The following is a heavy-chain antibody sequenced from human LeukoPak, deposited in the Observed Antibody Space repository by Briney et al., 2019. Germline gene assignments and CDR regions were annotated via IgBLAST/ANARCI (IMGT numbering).Heavy chain of an antibody. CDR2: IYSSGST. CDR3: ARGRRVVADMDV. J-gene: IGHJ6*03. CDR1: GGSISGHY. D-gene: IGHD2-15*01. V-gene: IGHV4-59*08. Sequence: SETLSLTCSVSGGSISGHYWSWIRQPPGKGLEWIGYIYSSGSTNYNSSLKSRVTISEDTSKNQFSLKLSSVTAADTAVYYCARGRRVVADMDVWGKGTTVTVSS.